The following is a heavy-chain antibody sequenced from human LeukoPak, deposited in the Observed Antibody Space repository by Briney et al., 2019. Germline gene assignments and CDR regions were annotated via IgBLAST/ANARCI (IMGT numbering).Heavy chain of an antibody. J-gene: IGHJ5*02. CDR2: IYPGDSDT. CDR3: ARLEGFHWFDP. Sequence: GEPLRISCKGPGYSFTSYWIGGVPQMPGKGLEGMGIIYPGDSDTSYRPSFQGQVTISAVKSISTAYLQWSSLKASDTAMYYCARLEGFHWFDPWGQGTLVTVSS. V-gene: IGHV5-51*01. CDR1: GYSFTSYW. D-gene: IGHD3-10*01.